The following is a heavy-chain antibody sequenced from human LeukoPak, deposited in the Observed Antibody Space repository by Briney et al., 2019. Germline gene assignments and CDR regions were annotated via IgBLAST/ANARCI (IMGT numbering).Heavy chain of an antibody. CDR1: GFTFSSYE. Sequence: TGGSLRLSCAASGFTFSSYEMNWVRQAPGKGLEWVSYISSSGSTIYYADSVKGRFTISRDNAKNSLYLQMNSLRAEDTAVNYCARESGAQLGFDYWGQGTLVTVSS. D-gene: IGHD1-1*01. CDR2: ISSSGSTI. CDR3: ARESGAQLGFDY. J-gene: IGHJ4*02. V-gene: IGHV3-48*03.